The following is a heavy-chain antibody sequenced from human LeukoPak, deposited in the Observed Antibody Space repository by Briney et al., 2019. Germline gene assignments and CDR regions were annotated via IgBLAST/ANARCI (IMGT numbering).Heavy chain of an antibody. V-gene: IGHV3-21*01. D-gene: IGHD6-19*01. J-gene: IGHJ4*02. Sequence: KAGGSLRLSCAASGFTFSSYSMNWVRQAPGKGLEWVSSISSSSSYIYYADSVKGRFTISGDNAKNSLYLQMNSLRAEDTAVYYCAGERAVAEYYFDYWGQGTLVTVSS. CDR1: GFTFSSYS. CDR3: AGERAVAEYYFDY. CDR2: ISSSSSYI.